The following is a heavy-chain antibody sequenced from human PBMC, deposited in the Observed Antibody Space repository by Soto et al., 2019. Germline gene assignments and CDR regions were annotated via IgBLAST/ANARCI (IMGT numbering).Heavy chain of an antibody. V-gene: IGHV3-72*01. CDR1: GFTFSDHY. CDR3: ARYSGSYSRGLDY. D-gene: IGHD1-26*01. Sequence: GGSLRLSCAASGFTFSDHYMDWVRQAPGKGLEWVGRIRNKANSYSTEYAASVKGRFTISRDDSMNSLYLQMNSLKTEDTAVFYCARYSGSYSRGLDYWGQGTPVTVSS. J-gene: IGHJ4*02. CDR2: IRNKANSYST.